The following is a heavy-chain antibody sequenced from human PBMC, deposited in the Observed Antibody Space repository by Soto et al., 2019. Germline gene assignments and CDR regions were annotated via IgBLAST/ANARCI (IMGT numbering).Heavy chain of an antibody. CDR2: ISGSGVTT. Sequence: GGSLRLSCAASGFTFNTYVMTWVRQAPGKGLEWVSSISGSGVTTKYADSVKGRFTISRDNSKNSLYLQMNSLSADDTAVYYCALNSVYDFWSGYLYWGQGSLVTVSS. D-gene: IGHD3-3*01. V-gene: IGHV3-23*01. J-gene: IGHJ4*02. CDR3: ALNSVYDFWSGYLY. CDR1: GFTFNTYV.